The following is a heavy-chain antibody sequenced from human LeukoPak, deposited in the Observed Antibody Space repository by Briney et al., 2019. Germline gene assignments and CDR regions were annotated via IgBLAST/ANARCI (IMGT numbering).Heavy chain of an antibody. CDR1: GDSLSNNNVA. CDR3: ARGSHSSFDY. J-gene: IGHJ4*02. V-gene: IGHV6-1*01. CDR2: TYYRPKFNT. D-gene: IGHD3-10*01. Sequence: SQTLSLTCAISGDSLSNNNVAWNWIRQSPSRGLEWLGRTYYRPKFNTDYAVSVKSRIAINLDTSKNQFSLQLNSVTPEDTGAYYCARGSHSSFDYWGQGTLVTVSS.